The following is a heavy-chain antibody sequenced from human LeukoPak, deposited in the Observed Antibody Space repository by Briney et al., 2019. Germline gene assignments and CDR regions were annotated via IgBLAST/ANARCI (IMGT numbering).Heavy chain of an antibody. J-gene: IGHJ5*02. D-gene: IGHD3-10*01. CDR2: MNPNSGNT. CDR1: GYTFTGYY. CDR3: ARRLLWFGDPFDP. Sequence: ASMKVSCKASGYTFTGYYMYWVRQATGQGLEWMGWMNPNSGNTGYAQKFQGRVTMTRNTSISTAYMELSSLRSEDTAVYYCARRLLWFGDPFDPWGQGTLVTVSS. V-gene: IGHV1-8*02.